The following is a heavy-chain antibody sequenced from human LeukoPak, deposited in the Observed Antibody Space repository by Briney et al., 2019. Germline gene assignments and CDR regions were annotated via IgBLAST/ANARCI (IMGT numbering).Heavy chain of an antibody. CDR3: ARVNDATCSMSY. CDR2: INSSSNII. D-gene: IGHD1-1*01. CDR1: GFNFSSYS. Sequence: PGGSPRTFFAASGFNFSSYSKNWVRQAPGKGLEWVSYINSSSNIIYYADSVKGRFTISRDNGKNSLYLQMNSLRDEDTAVYYCARVNDATCSMSYWGQG. J-gene: IGHJ4*02. V-gene: IGHV3-48*02.